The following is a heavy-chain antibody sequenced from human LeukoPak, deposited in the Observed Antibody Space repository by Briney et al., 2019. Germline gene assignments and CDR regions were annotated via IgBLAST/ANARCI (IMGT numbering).Heavy chain of an antibody. CDR3: ARDPLGYCSGGSCDWFDP. V-gene: IGHV3-21*01. Sequence: GGSLRLSCAASGLTLSTYSMNWVRQAPGKGLEWVSSISISSTYIYYADSVKGRFTISRDNAKNPLYLQMNSLRAEDTAVYYCARDPLGYCSGGSCDWFDPWGQGTLVTVSS. CDR2: ISISSTYI. CDR1: GLTLSTYS. D-gene: IGHD2-15*01. J-gene: IGHJ5*02.